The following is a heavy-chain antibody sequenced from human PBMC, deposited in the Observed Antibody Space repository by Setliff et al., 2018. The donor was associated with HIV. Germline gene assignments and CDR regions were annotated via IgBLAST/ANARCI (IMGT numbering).Heavy chain of an antibody. CDR3: ARHQRAKGAFDI. J-gene: IGHJ3*02. CDR2: ISSSSKYI. CDR1: GFTFSTSC. V-gene: IGHV3-21*06. Sequence: LRLSCAASGFTFSTSCMHWVRQAPGKGLEWVSSISSSSKYIYYADSVKGRFTISRDDAKNSLFLQMNSLRADDTAIYYCARHQRAKGAFDIWGQGTMVTVSS.